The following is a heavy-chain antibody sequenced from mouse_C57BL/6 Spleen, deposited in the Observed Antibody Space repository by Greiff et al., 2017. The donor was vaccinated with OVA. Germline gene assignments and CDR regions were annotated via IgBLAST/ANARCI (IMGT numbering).Heavy chain of an antibody. CDR3: ARSGDYYAMDY. CDR1: GYTFTSYW. V-gene: IGHV1-55*01. D-gene: IGHD3-1*01. CDR2: IYPGSGST. Sequence: VQLQQSGAELVKPGASVKMSCKASGYTFTSYWITWVKQRPGQGLEWIGDIYPGSGSTNYNEKFKSKATLTVDTSSSTAYMQLSSLTSEDSVVYYCARSGDYYAMDYWGQGTSVTVSS. J-gene: IGHJ4*01.